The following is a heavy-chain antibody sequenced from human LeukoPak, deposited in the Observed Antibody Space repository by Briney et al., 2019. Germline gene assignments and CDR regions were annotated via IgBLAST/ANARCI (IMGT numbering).Heavy chain of an antibody. Sequence: ASVKVSCKASGYNFSTYGISWVRQAPGQGLEWMGWISAYNGDTNYAQKVQGRLTMTTDTSTSTAYMELRSLRSDGSAVYYCARDMVGATRYHDYWGQGTLVTVSS. CDR3: ARDMVGATRYHDY. J-gene: IGHJ4*02. V-gene: IGHV1-18*01. D-gene: IGHD1-26*01. CDR1: GYNFSTYG. CDR2: ISAYNGDT.